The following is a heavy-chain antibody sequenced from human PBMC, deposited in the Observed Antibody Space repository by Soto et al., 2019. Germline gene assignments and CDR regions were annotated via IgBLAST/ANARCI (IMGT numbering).Heavy chain of an antibody. CDR3: AKGIYGSFDY. CDR1: GFTFSSYA. CDR2: ISGVSDST. J-gene: IGHJ4*02. V-gene: IGHV3-23*01. D-gene: IGHD3-10*01. Sequence: GGSLRLSCAASGFTFSSYAMSWVRQAPGKGLEWVSVISGVSDSTYYADSVKGRLTISRDNSKNMLYLQMNSVRAEDTAVYYCAKGIYGSFDYWGQGTLVTVSS.